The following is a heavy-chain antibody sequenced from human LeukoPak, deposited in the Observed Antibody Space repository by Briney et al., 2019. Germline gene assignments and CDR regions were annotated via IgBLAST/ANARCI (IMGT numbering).Heavy chain of an antibody. CDR2: IYYSGST. Sequence: SETLSLTCTVSGGSISSYYWSWIRQPPGRGLEWIGYIYYSGSTNYNPSLKSRVTISVDTSKNQFSLKLSSVTAADTAVYYCARGAIGYLVFGYWGQGTLVTVSS. CDR1: GGSISSYY. CDR3: ARGAIGYLVFGY. D-gene: IGHD3-3*01. V-gene: IGHV4-59*01. J-gene: IGHJ4*02.